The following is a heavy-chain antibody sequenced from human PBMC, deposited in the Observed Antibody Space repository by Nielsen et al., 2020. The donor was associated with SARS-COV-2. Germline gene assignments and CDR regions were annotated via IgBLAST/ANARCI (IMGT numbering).Heavy chain of an antibody. CDR3: ARAPTKVLGIAAAGFPFFDY. CDR2: IYYSGST. D-gene: IGHD6-13*01. J-gene: IGHJ4*02. V-gene: IGHV4-31*02. Sequence: WIRQPPGKGLEWIGYIYYSGSTYYNPSLKSRVTISVDTSKNQFSLKLSSVTAADTAVYYCARAPTKVLGIAAAGFPFFDYWGQGTLVTVSS.